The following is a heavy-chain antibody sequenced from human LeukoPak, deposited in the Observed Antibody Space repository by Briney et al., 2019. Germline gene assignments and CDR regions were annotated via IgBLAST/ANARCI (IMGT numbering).Heavy chain of an antibody. CDR3: ARFGRVHCSSTSCPFDY. V-gene: IGHV3-48*03. D-gene: IGHD2-2*01. J-gene: IGHJ4*02. Sequence: GGSLRLSCAASGFTFSSYEMNWVRQAPGKGLEWVSYISSSGSPIYYADSVKGRFTISRDNAKNSLFLQMNSLRAEDTAVYYCARFGRVHCSSTSCPFDYWGQGTLVTVSS. CDR2: ISSSGSPI. CDR1: GFTFSSYE.